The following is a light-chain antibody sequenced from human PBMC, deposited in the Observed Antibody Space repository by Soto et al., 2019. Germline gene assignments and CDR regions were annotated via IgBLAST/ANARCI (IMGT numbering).Light chain of an antibody. CDR2: DAS. CDR3: QQYMRRPLS. Sequence: EILMTQSPATLSLSPGEGVTLSCRAAQDVTNSVAWYQQKSGQAPRLLIYDASARASGVSARFSGSGSGTDFTLTISGLQAEDFAVYFCQQYMRRPLSFGQWTRLEIK. V-gene: IGKV3-15*01. J-gene: IGKJ5*01. CDR1: QDVTNS.